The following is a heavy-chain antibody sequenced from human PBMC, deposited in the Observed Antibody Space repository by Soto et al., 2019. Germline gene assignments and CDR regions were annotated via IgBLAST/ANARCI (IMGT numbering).Heavy chain of an antibody. D-gene: IGHD3-22*01. CDR2: ISAYNGNT. CDR1: GYTFTSYG. V-gene: IGHV1-18*04. Sequence: ASVKVSCKASGYTFTSYGISWVRQAPGQGLEWMGWISAYNGNTNYAQKLQGRVTMTTDTSTSTAYMELRSLRSDDTAVYYCARRPYYYDSSGHSVYWGQGTLVTVSS. J-gene: IGHJ4*02. CDR3: ARRPYYYDSSGHSVY.